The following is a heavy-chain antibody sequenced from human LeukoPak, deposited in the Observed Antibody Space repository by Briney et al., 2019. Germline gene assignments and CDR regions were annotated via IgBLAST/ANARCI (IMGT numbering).Heavy chain of an antibody. Sequence: ASVKVSCKASGYIFTNYYMHWVRQAPGQGLEWMGIINPSGGSTSYAQKFQGRVTMTRDTSTSTVYMELSSLRSEDTAVYYCARAYYYDSSGYYPFDNWGQGTLVTVSS. CDR3: ARAYYYDSSGYYPFDN. D-gene: IGHD3-22*01. V-gene: IGHV1-46*01. CDR1: GYIFTNYY. J-gene: IGHJ4*02. CDR2: INPSGGST.